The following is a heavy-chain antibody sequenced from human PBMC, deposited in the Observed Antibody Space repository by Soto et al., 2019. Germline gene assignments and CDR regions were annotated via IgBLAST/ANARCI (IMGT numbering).Heavy chain of an antibody. J-gene: IGHJ4*02. CDR3: ARRGQGSSWYGHFDY. CDR2: IDPSDSYT. D-gene: IGHD6-13*01. CDR1: GYSFTSYW. Sequence: PGESLKISCKGSGYSFTSYWISWVRQMPGKGLEWMGRIDPSDSYTNYSPSFQGHVTISADKSISTAYLQWSSLKASDSAIYYCARRGQGSSWYGHFDYWGQGTLVTVSS. V-gene: IGHV5-10-1*01.